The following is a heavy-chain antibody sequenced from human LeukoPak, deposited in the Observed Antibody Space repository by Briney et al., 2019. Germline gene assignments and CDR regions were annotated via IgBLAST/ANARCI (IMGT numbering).Heavy chain of an antibody. Sequence: SETLSLTCTVSGGSISSSSYYWGWIRQPPGKGLEWIGSIYYSGSTYYNPSLKSRVTISVDTSKNQFSLKLSSVTAADTAVYYCATGGGLLHSKDAFDIWGQGTMVTVSS. CDR1: GGSISSSSYY. V-gene: IGHV4-39*01. D-gene: IGHD3-10*01. J-gene: IGHJ3*02. CDR2: IYYSGST. CDR3: ATGGGLLHSKDAFDI.